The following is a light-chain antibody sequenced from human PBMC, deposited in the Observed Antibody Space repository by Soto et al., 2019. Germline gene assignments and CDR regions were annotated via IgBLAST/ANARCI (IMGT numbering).Light chain of an antibody. CDR3: QQYGSSPIT. V-gene: IGKV3-20*01. Sequence: EIELTQSPGTLSLSPGERATLSCRTSQSVSSSYLAWYQQKPGQAPRLLIYGASSRATGIPDRFSGSVSGTDFTLTISRLEPEDFAVYYCQQYGSSPITFGQETRLEIK. CDR2: GAS. J-gene: IGKJ5*01. CDR1: QSVSSSY.